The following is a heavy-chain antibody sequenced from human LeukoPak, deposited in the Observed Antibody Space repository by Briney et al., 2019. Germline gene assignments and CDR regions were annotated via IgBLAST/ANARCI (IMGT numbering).Heavy chain of an antibody. CDR3: ARGPYCSSTSCFLDSAIASDWYFDL. J-gene: IGHJ2*01. CDR1: GGSISSGGYS. CDR2: IYHSGST. V-gene: IGHV4-30-2*01. Sequence: PSETLSLTCAVSGGSISSGGYSWSWIRQPPGKGLEWIGYIYHSGSTYYNPSLKSRVTISVDRSKNQFSLKLSSVTAADTAVYYCARGPYCSSTSCFLDSAIASDWYFDLWGRGTLVTVSS. D-gene: IGHD2-2*01.